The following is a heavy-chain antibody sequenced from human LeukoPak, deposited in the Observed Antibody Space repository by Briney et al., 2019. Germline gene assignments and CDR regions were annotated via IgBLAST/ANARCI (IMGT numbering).Heavy chain of an antibody. D-gene: IGHD5-24*01. J-gene: IGHJ4*02. Sequence: GGSLRLSCVASGFPFSSYWMTWVRQAPGKGLEWVANIKQDGSKKSYVDSVKGRFTISRDNAKNSLYLLMNSLRAEDTAIYYCTRVGYIDEGIDYWGQGTLVTVSS. CDR3: TRVGYIDEGIDY. CDR1: GFPFSSYW. V-gene: IGHV3-7*04. CDR2: IKQDGSKK.